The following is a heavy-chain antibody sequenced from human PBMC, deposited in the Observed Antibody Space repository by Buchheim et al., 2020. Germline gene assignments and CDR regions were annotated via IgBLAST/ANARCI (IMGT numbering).Heavy chain of an antibody. Sequence: EVQLLESGGGLVQPGGSLRLSCAVSGFTFSSSWMSWVRQAPGKGLEWVATIKKDGSEKYYVGSVKGRFTISRDNTKNSLFLQMSSLRADDTAVYYCATEAEWLRTTGDYWGQGTL. CDR2: IKKDGSEK. J-gene: IGHJ4*02. CDR1: GFTFSSSW. D-gene: IGHD5-12*01. V-gene: IGHV3-7*04. CDR3: ATEAEWLRTTGDY.